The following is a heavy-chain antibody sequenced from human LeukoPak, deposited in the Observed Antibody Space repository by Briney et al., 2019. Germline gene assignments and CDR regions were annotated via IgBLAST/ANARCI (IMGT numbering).Heavy chain of an antibody. V-gene: IGHV3-11*04. Sequence: GGSLRLSCAASGFTFSDYYMSWVRQAPGKGLEWVSYISTSGSTIYYADSVKGRFTISRDNARNSLYLQMNSLRAEDTAVYYCARCGTPNNYYGYGVDVWGQGTTVIVSS. D-gene: IGHD1-26*01. J-gene: IGHJ6*02. CDR1: GFTFSDYY. CDR3: ARCGTPNNYYGYGVDV. CDR2: ISTSGSTI.